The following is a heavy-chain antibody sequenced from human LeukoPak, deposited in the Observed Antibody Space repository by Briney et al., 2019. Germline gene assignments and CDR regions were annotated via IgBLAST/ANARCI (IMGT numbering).Heavy chain of an antibody. CDR2: ISYDGSNK. CDR1: GFTFSSYA. V-gene: IGHV3-30-3*01. J-gene: IGHJ4*02. CDR3: AKGVDWGSLFCDY. D-gene: IGHD3/OR15-3a*01. Sequence: GPLRLSCAASGFTFSSYAMHWVRQAPGKGLEWVAVISYDGSNKYYADSVKGRFTISRDNSKNTLYLQMNSLRAEDTAVYYCAKGVDWGSLFCDYWGQGTLVTVSS.